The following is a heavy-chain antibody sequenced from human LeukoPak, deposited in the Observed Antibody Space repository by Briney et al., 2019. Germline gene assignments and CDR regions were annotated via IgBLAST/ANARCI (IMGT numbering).Heavy chain of an antibody. Sequence: GASVKVSCKASGYTFSGYHMHWVRQAPGHGLEWTGWINPNSGDTKYAQNFRGRVTMTRDTSLSTAYMDLSRLRSDDTALYYCARARKTRNIYGDYVFLFDYWGQGTLVTVSS. CDR2: INPNSGDT. V-gene: IGHV1-2*02. CDR3: ARARKTRNIYGDYVFLFDY. CDR1: GYTFSGYH. J-gene: IGHJ4*02. D-gene: IGHD4-17*01.